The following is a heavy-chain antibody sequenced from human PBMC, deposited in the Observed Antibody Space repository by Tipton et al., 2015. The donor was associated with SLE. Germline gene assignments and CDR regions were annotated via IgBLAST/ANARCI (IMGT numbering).Heavy chain of an antibody. V-gene: IGHV4-61*09. D-gene: IGHD5-12*01. Sequence: TLSLTCTVSVGPLTSGRYYWSWIRQPAGKGLEWIGHIYTTGSTNYSPSLKSRVTISADASKNHFSLKLNSVTAADTAVYYCATNGHGETYEFFTEYLRHWGQGTLVTVSS. J-gene: IGHJ1*01. CDR3: ATNGHGETYEFFTEYLRH. CDR2: IYTTGST. CDR1: VGPLTSGRYY.